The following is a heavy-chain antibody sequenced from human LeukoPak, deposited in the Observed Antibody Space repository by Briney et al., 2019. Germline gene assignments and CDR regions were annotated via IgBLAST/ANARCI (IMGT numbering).Heavy chain of an antibody. CDR1: GFTFSSYG. J-gene: IGHJ6*02. CDR2: IWYDGSNK. Sequence: PGRSLRLSCAASGFTFSSYGMHWVRQAPGKGLEWVAVIWYDGSNKYYADSVKGRFTISRDNSKNTLYLQTNSLRAEDTAVYYCAREGYYSGMDVWGQGTTVTVSS. CDR3: AREGYYSGMDV. V-gene: IGHV3-33*01.